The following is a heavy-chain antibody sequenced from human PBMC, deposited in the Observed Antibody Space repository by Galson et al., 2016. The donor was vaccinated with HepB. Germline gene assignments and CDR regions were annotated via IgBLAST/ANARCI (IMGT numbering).Heavy chain of an antibody. V-gene: IGHV5-51*01. CDR1: GYLFNSYW. Sequence: QSGAEVKKPGESLRISCQGSGYLFNSYWIGWVRQMPGKGPEWMGIIFPGDSETKYSPSFEGQVTMSADKSISTAYLRWDSLKASDTAIYYCARRKKTGPSYYCDFWGQGTLVTVSS. CDR2: IFPGDSET. J-gene: IGHJ4*02. CDR3: ARRKKTGPSYYCDF.